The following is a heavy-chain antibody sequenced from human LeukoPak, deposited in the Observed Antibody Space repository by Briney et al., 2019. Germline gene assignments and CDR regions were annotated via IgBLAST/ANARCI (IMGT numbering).Heavy chain of an antibody. V-gene: IGHV3-13*03. CDR3: ARVLSGRGSLYDYYYYMDV. CDR1: GFTFSSYD. D-gene: IGHD2-8*01. CDR2: IGTAGDT. J-gene: IGHJ6*03. Sequence: GGPLTLPCAAWGFTFSSYDMHWARHATGKGLEWVSAIGTAGDTYYPGSVKGQFTISRENAKNSLYLQMNSLRAGDTAVYYCARVLSGRGSLYDYYYYMDVWGKGTTVTISS.